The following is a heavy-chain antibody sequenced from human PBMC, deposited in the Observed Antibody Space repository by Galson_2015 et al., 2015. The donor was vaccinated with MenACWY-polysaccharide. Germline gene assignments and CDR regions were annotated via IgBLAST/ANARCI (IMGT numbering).Heavy chain of an antibody. Sequence: PALVKPTQTLTLTCTFSGFSLRTSGVAVGWIRQPPGEALDWLAHIYWNDDKYYSTFLKNRLTITKDTSKNQVVLTMTNMDPVGTATYYCAHLTASNVYSYDYWGQGTLVTVSS. D-gene: IGHD2-2*01. CDR3: AHLTASNVYSYDY. J-gene: IGHJ4*02. V-gene: IGHV2-5*01. CDR1: GFSLRTSGVA. CDR2: IYWNDDK.